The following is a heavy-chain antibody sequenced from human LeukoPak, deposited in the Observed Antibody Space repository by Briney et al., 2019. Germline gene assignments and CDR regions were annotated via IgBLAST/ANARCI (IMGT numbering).Heavy chain of an antibody. CDR2: ISAYNGNT. V-gene: IGHV1-18*01. J-gene: IGHJ3*02. CDR3: GRDQSVRLLQTGSTYFKRVFAI. D-gene: IGHD3-9*01. CDR1: GYTFTNYG. Sequence: ASVKVSCKTSGYTFTNYGISWVRQAPGLGLEWMGWISAYNGNTNYAQKVQGRVTMTTDTSTSTAYMELRSLRFDDTAVYYCGRDQSVRLLQTGSTYFKRVFAIWGQGSMVTVSS.